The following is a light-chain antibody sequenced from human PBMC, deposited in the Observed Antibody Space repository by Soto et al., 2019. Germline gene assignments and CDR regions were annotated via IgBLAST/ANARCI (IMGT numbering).Light chain of an antibody. J-gene: IGKJ1*01. V-gene: IGKV3-20*01. CDR2: AAS. CDR3: QQYCSPPCT. CDR1: QSVGSNF. Sequence: IVLTQSPGTLSLSPGERATLSCRASQSVGSNFLAWYQQKRGQAPRILIYAASNRASGIPDRFSGSGSGSDFTLTISRLEPEDFAVYYCQQYCSPPCTFGRGTRVEI.